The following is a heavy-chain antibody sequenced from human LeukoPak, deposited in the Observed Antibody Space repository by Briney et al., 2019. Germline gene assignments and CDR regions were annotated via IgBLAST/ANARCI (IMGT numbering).Heavy chain of an antibody. CDR1: GFTFSSYA. V-gene: IGHV3-64D*06. D-gene: IGHD6-19*01. CDR3: VKAMGIAVAGTKYYFDY. J-gene: IGHJ4*02. Sequence: PGGPLRLSCSASGFTFSSYAMHWVRQAPGKGLEYVSAISSNGGSTYYADSVKGRFTISRDNSKNTLYLQMSSLRAEDTAVYYCVKAMGIAVAGTKYYFDYWGQGTLVTVSS. CDR2: ISSNGGST.